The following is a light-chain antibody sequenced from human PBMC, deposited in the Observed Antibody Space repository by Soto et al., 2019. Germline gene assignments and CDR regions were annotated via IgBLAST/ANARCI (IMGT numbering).Light chain of an antibody. Sequence: DIQMTQSPSSLSASVGDRVTITCRASQDISNFLAWFEQKPGKAPKSLIYEASNLQSGVPPKFSGSASGTAFTLTISSLQPEEFATYYCQQYHSYPPTFGQGTKVEIK. CDR3: QQYHSYPPT. V-gene: IGKV1-16*02. CDR2: EAS. J-gene: IGKJ1*01. CDR1: QDISNF.